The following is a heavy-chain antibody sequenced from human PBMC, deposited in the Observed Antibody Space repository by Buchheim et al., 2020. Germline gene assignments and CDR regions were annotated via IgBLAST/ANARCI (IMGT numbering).Heavy chain of an antibody. CDR1: EFTFTNAW. Sequence: DVQLVESGGDLVKLGESLRLSCAASEFTFTNAWMSWIRQAPGKGLEWVGRIRSSTGGGTTDYAVPVKGRFTISRDDSENTLYLQMNSLKTEDTAVYYCTTLMKSARLSSDYWGQGTL. J-gene: IGHJ4*02. CDR2: IRSSTGGGTT. CDR3: TTLMKSARLSSDY. D-gene: IGHD6-6*01. V-gene: IGHV3-15*01.